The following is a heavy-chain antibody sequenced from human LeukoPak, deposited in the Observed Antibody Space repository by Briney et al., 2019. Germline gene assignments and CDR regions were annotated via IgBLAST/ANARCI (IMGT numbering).Heavy chain of an antibody. Sequence: ASVKVSCKASGYTFTGYYMHWVRQAPGQGLEWMGWMNPNSGNTGYAQKFQGRVTITKNTSISTAYMELSSLRSEDTAVYYCARGQKQQLVLTYYYYMDVWGKGTTVTVSS. CDR1: GYTFTGYY. CDR2: MNPNSGNT. J-gene: IGHJ6*03. V-gene: IGHV1-8*03. D-gene: IGHD6-13*01. CDR3: ARGQKQQLVLTYYYYMDV.